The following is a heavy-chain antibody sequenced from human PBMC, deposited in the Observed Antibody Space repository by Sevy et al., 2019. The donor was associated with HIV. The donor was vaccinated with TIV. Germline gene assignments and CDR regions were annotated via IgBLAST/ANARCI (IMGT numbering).Heavy chain of an antibody. CDR3: AREHTGSFPDF. CDR1: GFTFRDYP. D-gene: IGHD1-26*01. Sequence: GGSLRLSCAASGFTFRDYPMNWIRQAPGKGLEWLSYISRASDSIYYADSVMGRFTVSRDNAKNSLYLQMDRLSDEDTAIYYCAREHTGSFPDFWGQRTLVTVS. CDR2: ISRASDSI. V-gene: IGHV3-48*02. J-gene: IGHJ4*02.